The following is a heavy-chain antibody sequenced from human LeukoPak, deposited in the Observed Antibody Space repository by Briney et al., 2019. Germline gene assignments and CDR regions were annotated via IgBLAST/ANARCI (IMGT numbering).Heavy chain of an antibody. V-gene: IGHV3-33*01. CDR2: VWHDGSKK. D-gene: IGHD6-13*01. CDR1: RFTLSTYG. CDR3: ARDRRYSSSWYREGGSAFDI. J-gene: IGHJ3*02. Sequence: GGSLRLSCSASRFTLSTYGMHWVRQAPGKGLEWVAVVWHDGSKKNYADSVKGRFTISRDNSKNTLYLQMNSLRAEDTAMYYCARDRRYSSSWYREGGSAFDIWGQGTMVTVSS.